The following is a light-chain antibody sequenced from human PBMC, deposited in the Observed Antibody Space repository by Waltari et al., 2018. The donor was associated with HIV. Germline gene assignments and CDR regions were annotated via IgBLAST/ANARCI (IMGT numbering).Light chain of an antibody. J-gene: IGLJ2*01. V-gene: IGLV2-8*01. Sequence: QSALTQPPSASGSPGQSVTLSCTGTSSDVGGHNHVSWHQQHPGKAPNLMIYDVIKRPSGVPDRFSGSKSGNTASLTVSGLQPEDEADYYCSSHAGSKVVFGGGTRLTVL. CDR2: DVI. CDR3: SSHAGSKVV. CDR1: SSDVGGHNH.